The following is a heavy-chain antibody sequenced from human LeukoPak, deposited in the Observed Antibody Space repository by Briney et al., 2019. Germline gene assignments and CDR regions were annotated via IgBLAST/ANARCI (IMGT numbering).Heavy chain of an antibody. Sequence: SQTLSPTCVISGDSVSNNSWNWVRQTPSGGLECLGRTYYDSKWYNHYAESVKSRISINPDTSKNQFSLQLNSVTPEDTAVYYCARGWTRDGFNIWSQGTMVTVSS. CDR2: TYYDSKWYN. V-gene: IGHV6-1*01. J-gene: IGHJ3*02. D-gene: IGHD3/OR15-3a*01. CDR1: GDSVSNNS. CDR3: ARGWTRDGFNI.